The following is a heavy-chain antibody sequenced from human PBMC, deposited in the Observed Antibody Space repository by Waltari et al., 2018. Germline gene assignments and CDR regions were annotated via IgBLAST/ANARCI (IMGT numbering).Heavy chain of an antibody. J-gene: IGHJ4*02. CDR2: IYYSGST. D-gene: IGHD6-13*01. CDR3: ARDRWNQQLGYYFDY. V-gene: IGHV4-59*01. CDR1: GGSISSYY. Sequence: QVQLQESGPGLVKPSETLSLTCTVPGGSISSYYWRWIRQPQGKGLEWIGYIYYSGSTNYNPSLKSRVTISVDTSKNQFSLKLSSVTAADTAVYYCARDRWNQQLGYYFDYWGQGTLVTVSS.